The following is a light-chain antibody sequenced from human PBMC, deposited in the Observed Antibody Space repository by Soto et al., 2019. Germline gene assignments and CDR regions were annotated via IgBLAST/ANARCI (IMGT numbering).Light chain of an antibody. CDR3: QQYGSSPPRT. V-gene: IGKV3-20*01. CDR1: QSVTSSF. CDR2: GTS. Sequence: EVLLTQSPGTLSLSPGDRATLSCRAGQSVTSSFLAWYQQKPGQAPRLLIYGTSSRATGIPDRFSGSGSGTDFTLTISRLEPEDFAVYYCQQYGSSPPRTFGQGTKVDI. J-gene: IGKJ1*01.